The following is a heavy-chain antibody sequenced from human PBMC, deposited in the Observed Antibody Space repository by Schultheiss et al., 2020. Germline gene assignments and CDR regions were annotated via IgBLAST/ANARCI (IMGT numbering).Heavy chain of an antibody. CDR2: IKQGGSEK. V-gene: IGHV3-7*05. CDR3: TTGLAVTRYYYGMDV. D-gene: IGHD2-21*02. J-gene: IGHJ6*02. Sequence: GGSLRLSCEASGFTFRNYWMSWVRQVPGKGLEWVANIKQGGSEKHYVDSVKGRFTISREDGKNSLFLQMNSLRVEDTAVYYCTTGLAVTRYYYGMDVWGQGTTVTVSS. CDR1: GFTFRNYW.